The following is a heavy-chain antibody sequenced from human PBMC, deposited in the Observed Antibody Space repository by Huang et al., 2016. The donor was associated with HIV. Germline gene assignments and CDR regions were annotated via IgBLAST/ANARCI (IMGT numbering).Heavy chain of an antibody. J-gene: IGHJ4*02. CDR3: SRGVNTYYESNGWGLDY. Sequence: QVQLVQSGAEVGKPGDSVTVSCKTSGYTFTSYYLHWVRQAPGKGLEWMGVINPGGGTATSAQRLQGRLRLTRDTSTNTAYLELSSLRSDDTATYFCSRGVNTYYESNGWGLDYWGQGSLVSVSS. CDR1: GYTFTSYY. V-gene: IGHV1-46*03. CDR2: INPGGGTA. D-gene: IGHD3-22*01.